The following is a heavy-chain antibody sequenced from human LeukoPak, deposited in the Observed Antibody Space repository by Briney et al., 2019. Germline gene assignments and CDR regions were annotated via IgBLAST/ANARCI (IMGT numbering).Heavy chain of an antibody. J-gene: IGHJ4*02. D-gene: IGHD4-17*01. CDR2: IYYRGST. V-gene: IGHV4-59*08. CDR3: AGGGNGDYYFDY. Sequence: SETLSLTCTVSNGSISSYSWSWIRQPPGKGLEWIGYIYYRGSTDYNPSLKSRVTISVDTSKNQFFLKLSSVTAADTAVYYCAGGGNGDYYFDYWGQGTLVTVSS. CDR1: NGSISSYS.